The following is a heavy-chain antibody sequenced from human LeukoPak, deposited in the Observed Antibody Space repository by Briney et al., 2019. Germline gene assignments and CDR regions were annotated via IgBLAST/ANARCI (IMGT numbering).Heavy chain of an antibody. CDR3: ARGIAGDAA. V-gene: IGHV4-34*01. CDR1: GGSFSGYY. D-gene: IGHD2-21*01. Sequence: TSETLSLTCAVYGGSFSGYYWSWIRQPPGKGLEWIGEINHSGSTNYNPSLKSRVTLSVDTSKNQSSLKLSSVTAADTAVYYCARGIAGDAAWGQGTLVTVSS. CDR2: INHSGST. J-gene: IGHJ5*02.